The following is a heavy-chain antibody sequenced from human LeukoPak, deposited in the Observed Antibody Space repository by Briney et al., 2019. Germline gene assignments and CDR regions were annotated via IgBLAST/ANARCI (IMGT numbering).Heavy chain of an antibody. V-gene: IGHV3-11*01. CDR3: ASVEYSSSWYDYYYYGMDV. CDR1: GFTFSDYY. D-gene: IGHD6-13*01. J-gene: IGHJ6*02. CDR2: ISSSGSTI. Sequence: PGGSLRLSCAASGFTFSDYYMSWIRQAPGKGLEWVSYISSSGSTIYYADSVKGRFTISRDNAKNSLYLQMNSLRAEDTAVYYCASVEYSSSWYDYYYYGMDVWGQGTTVTVSS.